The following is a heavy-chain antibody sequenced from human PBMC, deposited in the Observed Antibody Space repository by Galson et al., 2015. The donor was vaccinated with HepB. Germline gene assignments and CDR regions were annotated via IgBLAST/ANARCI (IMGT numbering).Heavy chain of an antibody. CDR2: IYYSGST. V-gene: IGHV4-39*07. CDR3: AREEDGSGGYFDY. Sequence: SETLSLTCTVSGGSISSSSYYWGWIRQPPGKGLEWIGSIYYSGSTYYNPSLKSRVTISVDTSKNQFSLKLSSVTAADTAVYYCAREEDGSGGYFDYWGQGTLVTVS. CDR1: GGSISSSSYY. J-gene: IGHJ4*02. D-gene: IGHD3-10*01.